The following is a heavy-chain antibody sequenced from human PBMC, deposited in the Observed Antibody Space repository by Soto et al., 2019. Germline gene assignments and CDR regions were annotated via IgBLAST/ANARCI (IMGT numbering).Heavy chain of an antibody. CDR2: IVVGSGNT. V-gene: IGHV1-58*01. CDR1: GFTFTSSA. CDR3: ATLRSGGFLEWFPEGSLGY. D-gene: IGHD3-3*01. Sequence: SVKVSCKASGFTFTSSAVQWVRQARGQRLEWIGWIVVGSGNTNYAQKFQDRVTITRDMSTSTAYMELSSLRSEDTAVYYCATLRSGGFLEWFPEGSLGYRGQGTPVTVS. J-gene: IGHJ4*02.